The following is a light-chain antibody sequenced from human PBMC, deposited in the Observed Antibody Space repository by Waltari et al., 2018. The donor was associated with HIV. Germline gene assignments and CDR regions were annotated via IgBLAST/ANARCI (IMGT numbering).Light chain of an antibody. Sequence: SSELTQDPDVSVALGQTVRITCPGDSLTTYYASWYQQKPGQAPILVMYCKNNRPTGIPDRLSGSSSGDTASLTITRPQAEDEADDYCDARDSSDNRGLFGSGTKVTIL. V-gene: IGLV3-19*01. J-gene: IGLJ1*01. CDR1: SLTTYY. CDR2: CKN. CDR3: DARDSSDNRGL.